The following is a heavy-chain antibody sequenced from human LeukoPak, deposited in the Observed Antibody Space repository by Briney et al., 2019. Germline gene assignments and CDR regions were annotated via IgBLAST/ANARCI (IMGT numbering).Heavy chain of an antibody. CDR1: GGSISSSSYY. V-gene: IGHV4-39*01. CDR2: IYYSGSA. CDR3: AGLSLGIDYDFWSGYSFYYFDY. D-gene: IGHD3-3*01. Sequence: SETLSLTCTVSGGSISSSSYYWGWIRQPPGKGLEWIGSIYYSGSAYYNPSLKSRVTISVDTSKNQFSLKLSSVTAADTAVYYCAGLSLGIDYDFWSGYSFYYFDYWGQGTLVTVSS. J-gene: IGHJ4*02.